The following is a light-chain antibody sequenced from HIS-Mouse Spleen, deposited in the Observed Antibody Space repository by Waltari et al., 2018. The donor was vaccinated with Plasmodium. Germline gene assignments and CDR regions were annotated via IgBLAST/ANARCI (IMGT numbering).Light chain of an antibody. J-gene: IGLJ2*01. CDR1: NTGRKS. CDR2: DDS. Sequence: SYVLTQPPSVSVAPGKTARITCGGNNTGRKSVHWYQQKPGQAHVRVVFDDSARPSGIPVRLPGSISGNTATLTVSRGEAGDEADYYCQVWDSSSDQPVFGGGTKLTVL. CDR3: QVWDSSSDQPV. V-gene: IGLV3-21*03.